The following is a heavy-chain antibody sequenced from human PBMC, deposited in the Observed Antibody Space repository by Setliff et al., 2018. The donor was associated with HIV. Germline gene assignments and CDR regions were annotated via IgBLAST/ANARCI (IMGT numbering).Heavy chain of an antibody. CDR2: IYYRGST. CDR3: ARVFVDTAVLRVLEYYFDS. V-gene: IGHV4-39*07. J-gene: IGHJ4*02. D-gene: IGHD5-18*01. CDR1: GGSISSSSYY. Sequence: SETLSLTCTVSGGSISSSSYYWGWIRQPPGKGLQWIGSIYYRGSTYYNPSLKSRVTTSVDTSKNQFSLRMRSVTAADTAVYYCARVFVDTAVLRVLEYYFDSWGRGTLVTVSS.